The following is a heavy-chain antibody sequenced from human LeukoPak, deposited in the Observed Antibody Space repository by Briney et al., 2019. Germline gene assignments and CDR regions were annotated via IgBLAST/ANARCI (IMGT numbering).Heavy chain of an antibody. CDR2: IYSGGST. CDR1: GFTVSTNF. D-gene: IGHD3-10*01. J-gene: IGHJ4*02. CDR3: AKDPVPSYYGSGSADY. Sequence: GGSLRLSCVASGFTVSTNFMSWVRQAPGKGLEWVSVIYSGGSTYYADSVKGRFTISRDNSKNSLYLQMNSLTAEDTAIYYCAKDPVPSYYGSGSADYWGQGTLVTVSS. V-gene: IGHV3-66*01.